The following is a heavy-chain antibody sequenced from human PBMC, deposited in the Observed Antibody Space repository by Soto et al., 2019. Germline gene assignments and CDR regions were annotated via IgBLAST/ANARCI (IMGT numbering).Heavy chain of an antibody. Sequence: SETLFLTCTVSGGSLSNYYWSRIRQPPGKGLEWIGYIFYSGSTNYNPSLKSRVTISIDTSKNQFSLKLSSVIAADTAVYYCAREGGATFGVVIMGHQAFDIWRQGTMDPVSS. CDR2: IFYSGST. J-gene: IGHJ3*02. V-gene: IGHV4-59*01. CDR1: GGSLSNYY. CDR3: AREGGATFGVVIMGHQAFDI. D-gene: IGHD3-3*01.